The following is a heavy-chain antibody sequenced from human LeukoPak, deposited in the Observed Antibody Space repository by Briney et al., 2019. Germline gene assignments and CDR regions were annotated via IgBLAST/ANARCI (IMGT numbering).Heavy chain of an antibody. CDR2: IDYSGRT. CDR3: ARGITMVRGGRGHFDY. Sequence: SETLSLTCTVSGDSISSNNYYWGWIRQPPGKGLEWIGSIDYSGRTFYNPSLKSRVTISVDTSKNQFSLKLSSVTAADTAVYYCARGITMVRGGRGHFDYWGQGTLVTVSS. CDR1: GDSISSNNYY. D-gene: IGHD3-10*01. J-gene: IGHJ4*02. V-gene: IGHV4-39*07.